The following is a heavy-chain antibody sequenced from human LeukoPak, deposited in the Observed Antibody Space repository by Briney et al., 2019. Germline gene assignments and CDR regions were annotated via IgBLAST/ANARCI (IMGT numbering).Heavy chain of an antibody. CDR3: ARGRGSSDWYYFDY. J-gene: IGHJ4*02. CDR2: ITYYNGNT. D-gene: IGHD6-19*01. Sequence: ASVKVSCKASGYTFNNYGITWVRQAPGQGLEWMGWITYYNGNTIYAKTLEGRVTMTTDASTSTAYMELRSLRSDDTAFYYCARGRGSSDWYYFDYSGQGTLVTVSS. CDR1: GYTFNNYG. V-gene: IGHV1-18*01.